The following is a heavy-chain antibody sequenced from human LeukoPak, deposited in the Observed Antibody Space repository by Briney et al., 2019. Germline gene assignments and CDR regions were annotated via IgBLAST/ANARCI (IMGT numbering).Heavy chain of an antibody. J-gene: IGHJ4*02. CDR3: ARGTTIFGVVRGGFDY. V-gene: IGHV4-38-2*02. CDR2: IYHSGST. CDR1: GYSISSGYY. D-gene: IGHD3-3*01. Sequence: SETLSLTCTVSGYSISSGYYWGWIRQPPGKGLEWIGSIYHSGSTYYNPSLKSRVTISVDTSENQFSLKLSSVTAADTAVYYCARGTTIFGVVRGGFDYWGQGTLVTVSS.